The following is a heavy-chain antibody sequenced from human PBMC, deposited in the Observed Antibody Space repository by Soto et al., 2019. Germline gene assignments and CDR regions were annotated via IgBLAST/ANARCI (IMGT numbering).Heavy chain of an antibody. CDR3: ARNEMVVVAAVPGWFDP. CDR2: IYYSGST. V-gene: IGHV4-39*01. CDR1: DGSSGGSGDY. D-gene: IGHD2-15*01. Sequence: SETKCVTSSVADGSSGGSGDYWGWIKQPPGKGLEWIGSIYYSGSTYYNPSLKSRVSISVDTSKNQFSLKLSSVTAADTAVYYCARNEMVVVAAVPGWFDPWGQGTLVTVSS. J-gene: IGHJ5*02.